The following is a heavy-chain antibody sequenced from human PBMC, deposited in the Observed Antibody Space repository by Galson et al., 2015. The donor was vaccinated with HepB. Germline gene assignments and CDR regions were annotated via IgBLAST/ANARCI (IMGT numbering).Heavy chain of an antibody. V-gene: IGHV3-30*04. CDR1: GFTFSSYA. J-gene: IGHJ6*02. CDR3: ARANYYDSSGYYYGYYYYYGMDV. CDR2: ISYDGSNK. D-gene: IGHD3-22*01. Sequence: SLRLSCAASGFTFSSYAMHWVRQAPGKGLEWVAVISYDGSNKYYADSVKGRFTISRDNSKNTLYLQMNSLRAEDTAVYYCARANYYDSSGYYYGYYYYYGMDVWGQGTTVTVSS.